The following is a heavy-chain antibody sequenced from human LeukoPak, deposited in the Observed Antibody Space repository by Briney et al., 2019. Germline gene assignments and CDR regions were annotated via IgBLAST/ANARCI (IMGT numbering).Heavy chain of an antibody. Sequence: SETLSLTCTVSGDSISSYYWSWIRQPAGKGLEWIGRIYTSGSTNYNPSLKSRVTMSVDTSKNQFSLKLSSVTAADTAVYYCARDLPGSGSYYNGNYFDYWGQGTLVTVSS. CDR3: ARDLPGSGSYYNGNYFDY. CDR1: GDSISSYY. D-gene: IGHD3-10*01. CDR2: IYTSGST. J-gene: IGHJ4*02. V-gene: IGHV4-4*07.